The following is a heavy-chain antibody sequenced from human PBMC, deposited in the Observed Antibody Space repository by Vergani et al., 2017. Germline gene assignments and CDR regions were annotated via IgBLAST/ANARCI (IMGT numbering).Heavy chain of an antibody. J-gene: IGHJ4*02. Sequence: EVQLVESGGGLVQPGGSLRLSCSASGFTFSSYAMNWVRQAPGKGLEYVSAISSNGGSTYYADSVKGRFTISRDNSKKTLYLQMSSLRAEETAVYYCVKADDFWSGYFYYWGQGTRVTVSS. CDR2: ISSNGGST. D-gene: IGHD3-3*01. CDR3: VKADDFWSGYFYY. CDR1: GFTFSSYA. V-gene: IGHV3-64D*06.